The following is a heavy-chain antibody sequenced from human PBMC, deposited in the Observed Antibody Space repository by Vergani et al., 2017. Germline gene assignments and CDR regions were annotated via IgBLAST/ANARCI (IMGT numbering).Heavy chain of an antibody. V-gene: IGHV3-48*03. CDR3: ARSDSSGDYFDY. J-gene: IGHJ4*02. Sequence: EVQLVESGGGLVQPGGSLRLSCAASGFTFSSCEMNWVRQAPGKGLEWVSYISSSGSTIYYADSVKGRFTISRDNAKNSLYLQMNSLRAEDTAVYYCARSDSSGDYFDYWGQGTLVTVSS. D-gene: IGHD6-19*01. CDR2: ISSSGSTI. CDR1: GFTFSSCE.